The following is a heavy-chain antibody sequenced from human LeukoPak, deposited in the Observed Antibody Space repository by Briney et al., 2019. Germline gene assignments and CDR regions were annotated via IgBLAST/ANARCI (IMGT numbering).Heavy chain of an antibody. J-gene: IGHJ1*01. V-gene: IGHV4-59*11. CDR3: ARGSDHDILTGYSQGYFQH. CDR1: GGSISGHY. CDR2: IYDSGST. Sequence: SETLSLTCTASGGSISGHYWSWIRQTPGMGLEWLAYIYDSGSTNSNPSLKSRVTISVDTSKHQVSLKVRSVTAADTALYYCARGSDHDILTGYSQGYFQHWGQGTLVTVSS. D-gene: IGHD3-9*01.